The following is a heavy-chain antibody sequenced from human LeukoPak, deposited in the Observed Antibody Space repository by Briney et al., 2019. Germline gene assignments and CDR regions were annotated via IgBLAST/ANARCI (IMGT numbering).Heavy chain of an antibody. D-gene: IGHD3-10*01. J-gene: IGHJ4*02. CDR3: ATEAMVRGVFDS. CDR1: EFTFSNAW. Sequence: GGSLRLSCGASEFTFSNAWVSWVRQAPGKGLEWVGRIKTKTEGGTTDYAAPVKGRFTVSRDDSKNTLYLQMNSLRTEDTAVYYCATEAMVRGVFDSWGQGTLVTVSS. V-gene: IGHV3-15*01. CDR2: IKTKTEGGTT.